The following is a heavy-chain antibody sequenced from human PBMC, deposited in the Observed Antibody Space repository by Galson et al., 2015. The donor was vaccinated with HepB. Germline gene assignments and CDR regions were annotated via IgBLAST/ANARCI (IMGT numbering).Heavy chain of an antibody. CDR3: ARDGGPPGGVIKTDYYDYGIDV. J-gene: IGHJ6*02. V-gene: IGHV3-30*04. Sequence: SLRLSCAASGFTFSSHAMHWVRQAPGKGLEWVAVISYDGSKKYYADSVKGRFTISRDNSKNTLYLQMNSRRAEDTAVYYCARDGGPPGGVIKTDYYDYGIDVWGQGTTVTVSS. D-gene: IGHD3-10*01. CDR2: ISYDGSKK. CDR1: GFTFSSHA.